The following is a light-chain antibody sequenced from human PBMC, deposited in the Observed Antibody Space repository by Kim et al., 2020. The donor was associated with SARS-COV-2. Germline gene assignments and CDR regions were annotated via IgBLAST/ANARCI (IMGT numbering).Light chain of an antibody. CDR2: GAS. V-gene: IGKV1-16*01. CDR1: QEISSS. Sequence: ACRGDSLTFTCRASQEISSSVAWYQQRPGKAPESLINGASRLQSRVPSRFSGSGSGTDFTLTISRLQPEDFATYSCQHYKNYPFAFGPGTKVDIK. CDR3: QHYKNYPFA. J-gene: IGKJ3*01.